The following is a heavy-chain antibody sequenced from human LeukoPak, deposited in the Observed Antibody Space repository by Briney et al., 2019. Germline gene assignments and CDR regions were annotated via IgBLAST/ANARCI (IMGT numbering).Heavy chain of an antibody. Sequence: SETLSVTRAVSGGSISSSNWWSWVRQPPGKGLEWIGEIYHSGSTNYNPSLKSRVTISVDKSKNQFSLKLSSVTAADTAVYYCARGCDDSSGYYQYYFDYWGQGTLVTVSS. CDR1: GGSISSSNW. J-gene: IGHJ4*02. D-gene: IGHD3-22*01. CDR3: ARGCDDSSGYYQYYFDY. CDR2: IYHSGST. V-gene: IGHV4-4*02.